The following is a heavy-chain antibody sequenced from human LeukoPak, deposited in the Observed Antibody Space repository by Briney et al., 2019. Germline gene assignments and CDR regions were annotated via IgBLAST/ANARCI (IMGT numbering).Heavy chain of an antibody. J-gene: IGHJ3*02. CDR2: INHSGST. Sequence: SETLSLTCAVYGGSFSGYYWSWIRQPPGKGLEWIGEINHSGSTNYNPSLKSRVTMSVDTSKNQFSLKLSSVTAADTAVYYCARALDCSSTSCPLPGAFDIWGQGTMVTVSS. D-gene: IGHD2-2*01. CDR1: GGSFSGYY. CDR3: ARALDCSSTSCPLPGAFDI. V-gene: IGHV4-34*01.